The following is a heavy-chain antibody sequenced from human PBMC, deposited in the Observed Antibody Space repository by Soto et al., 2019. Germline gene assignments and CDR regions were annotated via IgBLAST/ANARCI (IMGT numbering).Heavy chain of an antibody. V-gene: IGHV1-69*02. Sequence: QVQLVQSGAEVKKPGSSVKVSCKASGGTFSSYTISWVRQAPGQGLEWMGRIIPILGIANYAQKFQGRVTITADKSTSTAYMERSSLRSEDTAVYYCSIVDTANTTYYYYYGMDVWGQGTTVTVSS. CDR3: SIVDTANTTYYYYYGMDV. CDR1: GGTFSSYT. D-gene: IGHD5-18*01. J-gene: IGHJ6*02. CDR2: IIPILGIA.